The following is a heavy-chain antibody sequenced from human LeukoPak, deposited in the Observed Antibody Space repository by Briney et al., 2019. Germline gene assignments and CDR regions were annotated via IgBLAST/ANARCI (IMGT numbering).Heavy chain of an antibody. Sequence: QSGGSLRLSCAASQFIFSTYAMSWVRQAPGKGLEWVSGITSSGGSTYYADSVRGRFTISRDNSKNTLYLQMNSLRVEDTAVYYCAKDPPRAAWFSADYTNYGDWGQGTLVTVSS. CDR1: QFIFSTYA. CDR3: AKDPPRAAWFSADYTNYGD. J-gene: IGHJ4*02. CDR2: ITSSGGST. D-gene: IGHD4-11*01. V-gene: IGHV3-23*01.